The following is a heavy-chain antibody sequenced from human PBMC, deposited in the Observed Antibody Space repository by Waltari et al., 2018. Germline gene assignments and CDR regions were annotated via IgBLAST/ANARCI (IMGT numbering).Heavy chain of an antibody. CDR2: INPNSGGT. CDR1: GYTFTGYY. Sequence: QVQLVQSGAEVKKPGASVKVSCKASGYTFTGYYIHWVRQAPGQGLEWMGWINPNSGGTNYAQKFQGRVTMTRDTSISTAYMELSRLRSDDTAVYYCARVRAYSSSRGWFDPWGQGTLVTVSS. CDR3: ARVRAYSSSRGWFDP. V-gene: IGHV1-2*02. D-gene: IGHD6-13*01. J-gene: IGHJ5*02.